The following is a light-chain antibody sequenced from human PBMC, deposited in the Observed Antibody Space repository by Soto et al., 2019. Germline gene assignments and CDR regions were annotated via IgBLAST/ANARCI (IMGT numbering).Light chain of an antibody. CDR3: HQYGMATRA. J-gene: IGKJ1*01. CDR2: GAS. V-gene: IGKV3-20*01. CDR1: QAIRNDF. Sequence: EIVLTQSPGTLSLSPGDRATLSCRASQAIRNDFLAWYQQKPGQAPSLLIYGASRRATGIPDRCSGSGSGTDFNFTISRLEPEDFAVYYCHQYGMATRAFGQGAKVEIK.